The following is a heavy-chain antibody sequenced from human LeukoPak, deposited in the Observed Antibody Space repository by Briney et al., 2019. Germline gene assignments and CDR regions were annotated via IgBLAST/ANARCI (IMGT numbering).Heavy chain of an antibody. D-gene: IGHD2-2*01. CDR3: AREGFIVVVPAAYFDY. V-gene: IGHV4-39*07. Sequence: KPSETLSLTCTVSGDSIGSSSYYWGWIRQPPGKGLEWIGSIFYSGSTNYNPSLKSRVTMSVDTSKNQFSLKLSSVTAADTAVYYCAREGFIVVVPAAYFDYWGQGTLVTVSS. J-gene: IGHJ4*02. CDR1: GDSIGSSSYY. CDR2: IFYSGST.